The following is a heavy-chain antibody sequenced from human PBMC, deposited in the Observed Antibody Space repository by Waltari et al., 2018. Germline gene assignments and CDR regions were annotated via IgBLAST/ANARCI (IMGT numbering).Heavy chain of an antibody. CDR3: AMGVVPAAMCFDY. Sequence: EVQLVQSGAEVKKPGATVKISCKASGYTFTDSYLHWVQQAPGKGLEWMGRVDPEDGETIYAEKFQGRVTITADTSTDTAYMELSSLRSEDTAVYYCAMGVVPAAMCFDYWGQGTLVTVSS. CDR2: VDPEDGET. J-gene: IGHJ4*02. D-gene: IGHD2-2*01. CDR1: GYTFTDSY. V-gene: IGHV1-69-2*01.